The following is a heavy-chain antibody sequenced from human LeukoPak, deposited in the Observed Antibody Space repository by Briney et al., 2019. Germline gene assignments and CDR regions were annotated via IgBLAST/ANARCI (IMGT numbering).Heavy chain of an antibody. CDR2: IYYSGST. V-gene: IGHV4-30-4*07. Sequence: SQTLSLTCAVSGGSITSGGYSWSWIRQPPGKGLEWIGYIYYSGSTYYNPSLKSRVTISVDTSKNQFSLKLSSVTAADTAVYYCARGSSSWSYNYYYMDVWGKGTTVTVSS. CDR1: GGSITSGGYS. J-gene: IGHJ6*03. D-gene: IGHD6-13*01. CDR3: ARGSSSWSYNYYYMDV.